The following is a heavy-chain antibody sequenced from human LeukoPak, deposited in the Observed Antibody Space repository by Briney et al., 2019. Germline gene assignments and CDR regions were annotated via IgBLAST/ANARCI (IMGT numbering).Heavy chain of an antibody. D-gene: IGHD2-21*01. J-gene: IGHJ5*02. CDR3: ATDVGFDP. V-gene: IGHV3-23*01. CDR2: ISGSGGSA. Sequence: GGSLRLSCAASGFTFSSYAMSWVRQAPGKGLEWVSGISGSGGSAYYADSVKGRFTISRDNSKDTLYLQMNSLRAEDTAVYYCATDVGFDPRGQGTLVTVSS. CDR1: GFTFSSYA.